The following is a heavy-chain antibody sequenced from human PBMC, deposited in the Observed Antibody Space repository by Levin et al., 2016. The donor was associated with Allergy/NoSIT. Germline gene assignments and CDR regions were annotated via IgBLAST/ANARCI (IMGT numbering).Heavy chain of an antibody. CDR1: GFTFSSYA. J-gene: IGHJ4*02. CDR2: ISGSGGST. V-gene: IGHV3-23*01. CDR3: AKDLGMVRGVDPGY. D-gene: IGHD3-10*01. Sequence: GESLKISCAASGFTFSSYAMSWVRQAPGKGLEWVSAISGSGGSTYYADSVKGRFTISRDNSKNTLYLQMNSLRAEDTAVYYCAKDLGMVRGVDPGYWGQGTLVTVSS.